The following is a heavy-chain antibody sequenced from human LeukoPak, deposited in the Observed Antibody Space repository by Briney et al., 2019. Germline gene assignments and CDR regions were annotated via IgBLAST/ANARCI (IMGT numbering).Heavy chain of an antibody. Sequence: GGSLRLSCAVSGFTFSNAWMSWVRQAPGKGLEWVDRIKSKTDGGTTDYAAPVKGRFTISRDDSKNTLYLQMNSLKTEDTAVYYCTTDTYYYGSGRPYWGPGTLVTVSS. CDR3: TTDTYYYGSGRPY. J-gene: IGHJ4*02. CDR1: GFTFSNAW. V-gene: IGHV3-15*01. CDR2: IKSKTDGGTT. D-gene: IGHD3-10*01.